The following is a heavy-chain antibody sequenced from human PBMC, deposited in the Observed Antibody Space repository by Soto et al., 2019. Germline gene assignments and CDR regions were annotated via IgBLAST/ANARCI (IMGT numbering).Heavy chain of an antibody. V-gene: IGHV4-39*01. CDR2: IYYSGST. D-gene: IGHD5-12*01. Sequence: SETLSLTCTVSGGSISSSSYYWGWIRQPPGKGLEWIGSIYYSGSTYYNPSLKSRVTISVDTSKNQFSLKLSSVTAADTAVYYCARLESGYDHYYYYYMDVWGKGTTVTVSS. CDR1: GGSISSSSYY. J-gene: IGHJ6*03. CDR3: ARLESGYDHYYYYYMDV.